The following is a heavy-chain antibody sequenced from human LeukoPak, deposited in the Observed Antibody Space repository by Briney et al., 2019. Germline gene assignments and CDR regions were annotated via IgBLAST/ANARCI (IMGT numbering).Heavy chain of an antibody. D-gene: IGHD5-24*01. CDR3: ARDRLDGHSDY. CDR1: GFTFSGYW. CDR2: ISSDGSGT. Sequence: GGSLRLSCAASGFTFSGYWMHWVRQAPGKGLVWVSRISSDGSGTTYADSVKGRFTISRDNAENTLYLQMNSLRAEGTAMYYCARDRLDGHSDYWSQGTLVTVSS. V-gene: IGHV3-74*01. J-gene: IGHJ4*02.